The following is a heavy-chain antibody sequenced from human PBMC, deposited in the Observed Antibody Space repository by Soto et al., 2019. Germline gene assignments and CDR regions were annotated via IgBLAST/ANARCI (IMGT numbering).Heavy chain of an antibody. J-gene: IGHJ3*02. CDR1: GYTFTSYG. Sequence: GSVKVSWKASGYTFTSYGISWVRQAPGQGLEWMGWISAYNGNTNYAQKLQGRVTMTTDTSTSTAYMELRSLRSDDTAVYYCARRISRRLLDAFDIWGQGTMVTVSS. CDR3: ARRISRRLLDAFDI. D-gene: IGHD2-15*01. CDR2: ISAYNGNT. V-gene: IGHV1-18*01.